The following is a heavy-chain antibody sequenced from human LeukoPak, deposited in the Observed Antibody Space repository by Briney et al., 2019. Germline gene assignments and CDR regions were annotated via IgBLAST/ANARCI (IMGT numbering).Heavy chain of an antibody. J-gene: IGHJ6*03. D-gene: IGHD5-12*01. Sequence: SCKASGYTFTSYAMHWVRQAPGKGLEWVAVISYDGSNKYYADSVKGRFTISRDNSKNTLYLQMNSLRAEDTAVYYCARDPVVATIYYYYYMDVWGKGTTVTVSS. CDR3: ARDPVVATIYYYYYMDV. V-gene: IGHV3-30*04. CDR1: GYTFTSYA. CDR2: ISYDGSNK.